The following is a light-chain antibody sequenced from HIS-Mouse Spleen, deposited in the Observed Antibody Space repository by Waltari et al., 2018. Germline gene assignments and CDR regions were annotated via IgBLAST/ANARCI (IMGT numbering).Light chain of an antibody. CDR3: MQALQTPFT. V-gene: IGKV2-28*01. Sequence: DIVMTQSPLPLPVTPGQPASISCSSSQSLLHSNGYNYLDWYLQKPGQSPQLLIYLGSNRASGVPDRFSGSGSGTDFTLKISRVEAEDVGVYYCMQALQTPFTFGPGTKVDIK. CDR2: LGS. CDR1: QSLLHSNGYNY. J-gene: IGKJ3*01.